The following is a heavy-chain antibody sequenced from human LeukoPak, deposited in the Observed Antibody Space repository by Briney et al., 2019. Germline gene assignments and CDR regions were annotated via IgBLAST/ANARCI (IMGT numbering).Heavy chain of an antibody. V-gene: IGHV3-64D*06. CDR1: GFTFSSYA. CDR3: VKDLYFKWLPGGAFDI. CDR2: INSNGGST. Sequence: PGGSLRLSCSASGFTFSSYAMHWVRQAPGKGLEYVSTINSNGGSTYYADSVKGRFTISRDNSKNTLYLQMSSLRAEDTAVYYCVKDLYFKWLPGGAFDIWGQGTMVTVSS. D-gene: IGHD3-9*01. J-gene: IGHJ3*02.